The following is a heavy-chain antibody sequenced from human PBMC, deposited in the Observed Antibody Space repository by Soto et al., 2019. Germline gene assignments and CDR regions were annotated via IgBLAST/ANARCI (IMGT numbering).Heavy chain of an antibody. CDR3: AKDLYYDSSGYYGALDY. CDR1: GFTFSSYG. D-gene: IGHD3-22*01. J-gene: IGHJ4*02. V-gene: IGHV3-30*18. Sequence: GGSLRLSCAASGFTFSSYGMHWVRQAPGKGLEWVAVISYDGSNKYYADSVKGRFTISRDNSKNTLYLQMNSLRAEDTAVYYCAKDLYYDSSGYYGALDYWGQGTLVTVSS. CDR2: ISYDGSNK.